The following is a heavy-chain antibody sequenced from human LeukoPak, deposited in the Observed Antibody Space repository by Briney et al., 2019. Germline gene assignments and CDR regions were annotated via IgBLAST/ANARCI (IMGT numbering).Heavy chain of an antibody. J-gene: IGHJ4*02. D-gene: IGHD6-19*01. V-gene: IGHV3-23*01. CDR3: AKARNRAGYSRGWYGFDY. CDR2: ISGSGGST. Sequence: GGSLRLSCAASGFTFSSYAMSWVRQAPGKGLEWVSAISGSGGSTYYADSVKGRFTISRDNSKNTLYLQMNSLRAEDTAVYYCAKARNRAGYSRGWYGFDYWGQGTLVTVSS. CDR1: GFTFSSYA.